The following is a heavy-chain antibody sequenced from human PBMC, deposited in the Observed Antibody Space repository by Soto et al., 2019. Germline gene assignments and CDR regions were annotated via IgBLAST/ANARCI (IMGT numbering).Heavy chain of an antibody. CDR1: GYTFTSYA. Sequence: ASVKVSCKASGYTFTSYAMHWVRQAPGQRLEWMGWINAGNGNTKYSQKFQGRVTITRDTSASTAYMGLSSLRSEDTAVYYCAREGYGSGTYYYYYGMDVWGQGTTVTVSS. D-gene: IGHD3-10*01. V-gene: IGHV1-3*01. J-gene: IGHJ6*02. CDR2: INAGNGNT. CDR3: AREGYGSGTYYYYYGMDV.